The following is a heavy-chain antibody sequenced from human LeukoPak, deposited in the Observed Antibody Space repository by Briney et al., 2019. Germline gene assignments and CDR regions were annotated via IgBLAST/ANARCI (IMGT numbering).Heavy chain of an antibody. V-gene: IGHV1-2*02. CDR2: IYGHDGGT. J-gene: IGHJ4*02. CDR1: GYTFTGHY. CDR3: VRDFDWGPDY. Sequence: ASVKVSCKASGYTFTGHYLHWVRQAPGQGLEWMGWIYGHDGGTNFAQKFQDRVTMTRDASITTAYMELTSLTPDDTAVYYCVRDFDWGPDYWGQGTLVTVSS. D-gene: IGHD3-9*01.